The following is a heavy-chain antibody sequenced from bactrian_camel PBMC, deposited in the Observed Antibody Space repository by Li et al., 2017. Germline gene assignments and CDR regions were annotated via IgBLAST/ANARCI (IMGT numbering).Heavy chain of an antibody. D-gene: IGHD4*01. Sequence: HVQLVESGGGSVQPGGSLRLSCGASGHTYSSNCMGWFRQAPGKEREGVATIYTGAGITYYADPVKGRFTISEDNAKNTLYLQMNNLKPEDTAKYYCQFLGEVREVLPRAGFACDLVGGLRGFVGYRTYGTQVTVS. CDR1: GHTYSSNC. J-gene: IGHJ4*01. CDR2: IYTGAGIT. V-gene: IGHV3S54*01.